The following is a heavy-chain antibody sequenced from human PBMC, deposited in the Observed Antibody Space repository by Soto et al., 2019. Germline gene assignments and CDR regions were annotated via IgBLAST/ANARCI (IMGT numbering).Heavy chain of an antibody. J-gene: IGHJ6*02. CDR2: ISGSGGST. V-gene: IGHV3-23*01. Sequence: GGSLRLSCAASGFTFSSHAMSWVRQAPGKGLEWVSAISGSGGSTYYADSVKGRVTISRDNSKNTLYPQMNSPRADDAAVYYCAKARGGVDCSSTSCYGGMDVWGQGTTVTVSS. D-gene: IGHD2-2*01. CDR3: AKARGGVDCSSTSCYGGMDV. CDR1: GFTFSSHA.